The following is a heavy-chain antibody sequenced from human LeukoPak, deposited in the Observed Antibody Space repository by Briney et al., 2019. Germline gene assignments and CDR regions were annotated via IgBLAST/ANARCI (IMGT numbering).Heavy chain of an antibody. Sequence: PGGSLRLSCAASGFTFSSYTMNWVRQAPGKGLEWVSLINSGNTYIHYADSVKGRFTISRDNAKNSLYLQMNSLRAEDTAVYYCARDGSRGNLVTAPDFWGQGTLVTVSS. V-gene: IGHV3-21*01. CDR3: ARDGSRGNLVTAPDF. CDR2: INSGNTYI. J-gene: IGHJ4*02. D-gene: IGHD2-21*02. CDR1: GFTFSSYT.